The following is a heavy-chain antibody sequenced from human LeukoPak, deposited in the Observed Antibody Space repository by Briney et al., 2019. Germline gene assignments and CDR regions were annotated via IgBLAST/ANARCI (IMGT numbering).Heavy chain of an antibody. J-gene: IGHJ6*02. Sequence: PGGSLRLSCAASGFTFSNYGMSWVRQAPGKGLEWVAVISYDGSNKYYADSVKGRFTISRDNSKNTLYLQMNSLRAEDTAVYYCAREGSSWYSLYYYYYYGMDVWGQGTTVAVSS. CDR3: AREGSSWYSLYYYYYYGMDV. D-gene: IGHD6-13*01. V-gene: IGHV3-30*03. CDR2: ISYDGSNK. CDR1: GFTFSNYG.